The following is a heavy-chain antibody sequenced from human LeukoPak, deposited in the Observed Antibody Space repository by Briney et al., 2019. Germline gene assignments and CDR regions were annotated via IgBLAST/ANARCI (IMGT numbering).Heavy chain of an antibody. CDR1: GYTFTGHY. Sequence: GASVKVSCKASGYTFTGHYIHWVRQAPGQGLEWMGWINPKNAGTNYAQKFQGRVTMTRDTSTGTAYMELSRLRSDDTAVYYCARGPDDAFDIWGQGTMVTVSS. CDR2: INPKNAGT. CDR3: ARGPDDAFDI. J-gene: IGHJ3*02. V-gene: IGHV1-2*02.